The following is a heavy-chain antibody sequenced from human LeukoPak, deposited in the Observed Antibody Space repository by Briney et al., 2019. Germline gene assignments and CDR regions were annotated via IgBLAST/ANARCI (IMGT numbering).Heavy chain of an antibody. CDR3: VRDRPDDNDSRDYYKAGAFDI. J-gene: IGHJ3*02. CDR1: GFTFSSYA. V-gene: IGHV3-21*01. CDR2: ISSGSSYI. D-gene: IGHD3-22*01. Sequence: NPGGSLRLSCAASGFTFSSYAMSWVRQAPGKGLEWVSSISSGSSYIYYADSLKGRFTISRDNAKNSLYLQMDSLRGEDTAVYYCVRDRPDDNDSRDYYKAGAFDIWGQGKLVTVSS.